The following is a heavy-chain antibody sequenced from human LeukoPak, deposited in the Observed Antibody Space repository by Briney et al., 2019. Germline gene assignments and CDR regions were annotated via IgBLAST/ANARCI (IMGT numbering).Heavy chain of an antibody. J-gene: IGHJ5*02. CDR1: GFTFSSYA. V-gene: IGHV4-4*09. Sequence: GSLRLSCAASGFTFSSYAMSWVRQAPGKGLEWIGYIYTSGSTDYNPSLKSRVTISVDTSKNQFSLKLSSVTAADTAVYYCASSYGQEFDPWGQGTLVTVSS. CDR3: ASSYGQEFDP. D-gene: IGHD3-10*01. CDR2: IYTSGST.